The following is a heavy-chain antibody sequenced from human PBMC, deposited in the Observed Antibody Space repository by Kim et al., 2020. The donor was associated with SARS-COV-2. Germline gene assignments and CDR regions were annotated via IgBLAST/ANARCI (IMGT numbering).Heavy chain of an antibody. CDR3: ARLHTDSWNELDY. CDR2: ISYSGIT. J-gene: IGHJ4*02. V-gene: IGHV4-59*08. CDR1: GGSISSHY. D-gene: IGHD1-1*01. Sequence: SETLSLTCTVSGGSISSHYWSWIRQPPGKGLEWIGYISYSGITNYNPSLKSRVTMSVDTSKNSFSLHLSSVTAADTAVYYCARLHTDSWNELDYWGQGTLVTVSS.